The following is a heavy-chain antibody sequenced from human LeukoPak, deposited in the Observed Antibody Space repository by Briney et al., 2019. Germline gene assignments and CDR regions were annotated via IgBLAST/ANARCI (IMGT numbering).Heavy chain of an antibody. CDR3: AKDFSFIVAATFDH. CDR2: IVGSGAST. CDR1: GFTFSSYG. Sequence: QAGGSLRLSCAASGFTFSSYGMSWVRQAPGKGLEWVSGIVGSGASTYYADSVKGRFTISRDNSKNTLYLQMNSLRAEDTAVYYCAKDFSFIVAATFDHWGQGTLVTVSS. J-gene: IGHJ4*02. D-gene: IGHD6-13*01. V-gene: IGHV3-23*01.